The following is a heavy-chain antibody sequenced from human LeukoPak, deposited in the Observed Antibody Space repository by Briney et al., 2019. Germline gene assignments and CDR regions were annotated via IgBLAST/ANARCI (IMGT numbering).Heavy chain of an antibody. CDR2: MNPNSGNT. J-gene: IGHJ5*02. V-gene: IGHV1-8*01. CDR1: GYTFTSYD. Sequence: GASVKVSCKASGYTFTSYDINWVRQATGQGLEWMGWMNPNSGNTGYAQKFQGRVTMTRNTSISTAYMELSSLRSEDTAVYYCARGTVGWNGNWFDPWGQGTLVTVSS. D-gene: IGHD1-1*01. CDR3: ARGTVGWNGNWFDP.